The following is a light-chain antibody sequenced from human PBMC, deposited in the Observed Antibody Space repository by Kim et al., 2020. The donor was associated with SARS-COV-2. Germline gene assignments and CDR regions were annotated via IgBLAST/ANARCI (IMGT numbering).Light chain of an antibody. CDR1: SLRNYY. J-gene: IGLJ2*01. CDR3: SSRDSSGDRVV. CDR2: GKY. Sequence: LGQTAKLPCQGASLRNYYSTRYQKRPGQAPTLVLYGKYDRPSGVPDRFSGSASGNTASLTITGAQAEDEGDYYCSSRDSSGDRVVFGGGTQLTVL. V-gene: IGLV3-19*01.